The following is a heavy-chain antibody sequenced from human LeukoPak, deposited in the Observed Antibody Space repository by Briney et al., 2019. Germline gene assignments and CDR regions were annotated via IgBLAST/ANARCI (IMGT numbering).Heavy chain of an antibody. V-gene: IGHV3-21*04. CDR1: GFTFSSYS. Sequence: PGGSLRLSCAASGFTFSSYSMNWVRQAPGKGLEWVSSISSSSSYIYYADSVKGRFTISRDNSKNTLYLQMNSLRAEDTAVYYCAKYVSARGPPYALAVWGQGTTVTVSS. J-gene: IGHJ6*02. D-gene: IGHD2/OR15-2a*01. CDR2: ISSSSSYI. CDR3: AKYVSARGPPYALAV.